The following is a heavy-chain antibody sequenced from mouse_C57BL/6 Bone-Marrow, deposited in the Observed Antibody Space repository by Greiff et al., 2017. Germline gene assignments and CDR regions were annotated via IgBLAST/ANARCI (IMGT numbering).Heavy chain of an antibody. Sequence: QVQLKQSGAELARPGASVKLSCKASGYTFTSYGISWVKQRTGQGLEWIGEIYPRSGNTYYNEKFKGKATLYADKSSSTAYMELRSLTSEDSAVYFCARFPIYYYGRAWFAYWGQGTLVTVSA. CDR3: ARFPIYYYGRAWFAY. J-gene: IGHJ3*01. D-gene: IGHD1-1*01. CDR2: IYPRSGNT. CDR1: GYTFTSYG. V-gene: IGHV1-81*01.